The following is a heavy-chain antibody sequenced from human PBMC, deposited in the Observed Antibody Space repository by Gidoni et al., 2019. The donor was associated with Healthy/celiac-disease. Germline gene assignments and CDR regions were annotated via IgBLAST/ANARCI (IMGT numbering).Heavy chain of an antibody. CDR1: GFTFSSYA. Sequence: EVQLVESGGGLVQPGGSLRLSCLASGFTFSSYAMHWGRQAPGKGLEYVSAISSNGGSTYYADSVKGRFTISRDNSKNTLYLQMSSLRAEDTAVYYCVKGVGYCSGGSCPLDYWGQGTLVTVSS. J-gene: IGHJ4*02. CDR2: ISSNGGST. D-gene: IGHD2-15*01. CDR3: VKGVGYCSGGSCPLDY. V-gene: IGHV3-64D*08.